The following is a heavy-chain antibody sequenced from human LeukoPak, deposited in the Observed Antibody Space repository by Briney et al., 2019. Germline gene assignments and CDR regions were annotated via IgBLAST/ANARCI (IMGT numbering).Heavy chain of an antibody. CDR3: ARAPYYDILTGYYFPVYYIDV. D-gene: IGHD3-9*01. CDR1: GFKFASFW. CDR2: IKQDRTEK. J-gene: IGHJ6*03. Sequence: PGGSQSLPCAASGFKFASFWMTWVRQAPGKGLEWVANIKQDRTEKYYVDSVKGRFTISRDNVKHSLFLQMNNLRADDTAIYYCARAPYYDILTGYYFPVYYIDVWERQSTLTVSS. V-gene: IGHV3-7*01.